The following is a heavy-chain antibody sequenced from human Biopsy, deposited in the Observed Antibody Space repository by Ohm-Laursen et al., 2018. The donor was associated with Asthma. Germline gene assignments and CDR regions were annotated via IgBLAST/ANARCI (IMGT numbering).Heavy chain of an antibody. CDR1: GGSMSSSSYS. Sequence: TLSLTCTVSGGSMSSSSYSWGWIRQPPGKGLEWIGSISYTGNTDIPSLRSRVTLSVDTSKNNFSLKLTSVTAADTAVFYCARHGGGIVVAKIDYWGRGTLVTVSS. CDR3: ARHGGGIVVAKIDY. CDR2: ISYTGNT. V-gene: IGHV4-39*01. D-gene: IGHD2-21*01. J-gene: IGHJ4*02.